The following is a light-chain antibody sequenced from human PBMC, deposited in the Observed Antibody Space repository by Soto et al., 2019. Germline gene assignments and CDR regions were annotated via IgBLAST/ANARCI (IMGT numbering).Light chain of an antibody. J-gene: IGKJ4*01. Sequence: VLTQSPATLSLSPGERAPLSCRASQSVSSYLAWYQQKPGQAPRLLLYDASNRATGIPARFSGSGSGTDFTLTISSLEPEDFAVYYCQQRSNWPLTFGGGTKVEIK. CDR3: QQRSNWPLT. CDR2: DAS. CDR1: QSVSSY. V-gene: IGKV3-11*01.